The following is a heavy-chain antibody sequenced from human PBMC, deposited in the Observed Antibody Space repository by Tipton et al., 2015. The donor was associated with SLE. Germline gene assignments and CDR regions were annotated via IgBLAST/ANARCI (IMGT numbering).Heavy chain of an antibody. CDR3: ARSAYWDPPGVAAAVAGADFYMDV. J-gene: IGHJ6*03. Sequence: SLSLSCKASEFTFAVYAMSWVRQAPGKGLEWVGFIRRQFYGGTTEYAASVKGRFTISRDDSKSIAYLQMNSLKTEDTAVYYCARSAYWDPPGVAAAVAGADFYMDVWGKGTTVTVSS. V-gene: IGHV3-49*04. CDR1: EFTFAVYA. CDR2: IRRQFYGGTT. D-gene: IGHD6-13*01.